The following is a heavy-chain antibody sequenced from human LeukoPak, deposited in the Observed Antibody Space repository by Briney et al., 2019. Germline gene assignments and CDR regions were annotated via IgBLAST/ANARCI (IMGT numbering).Heavy chain of an antibody. D-gene: IGHD4-17*01. CDR1: GYTFTSYG. J-gene: IGHJ6*02. CDR2: ISAYNGNT. V-gene: IGHV1-18*01. Sequence: ASVKVSCKASGYTFTSYGISWVRQAPGQGLEWMGWISAYNGNTNYAQKLQGRVTMTRNTSISTAYMELSSLRSEDTAVYYCARYGDYDPDYGMDVWGQGTTVTVSS. CDR3: ARYGDYDPDYGMDV.